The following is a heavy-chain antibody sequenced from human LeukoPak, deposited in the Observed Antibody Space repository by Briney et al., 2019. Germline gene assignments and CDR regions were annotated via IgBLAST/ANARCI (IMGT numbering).Heavy chain of an antibody. CDR2: ISSSSSYI. CDR1: GFTFDDYA. Sequence: PGGSLRLSCAASGFTFDDYAMHWVRQAPGKGLEWVSSISSSSSYIYYADSLKGRFTISRRNAKKSVYLQMNSLRAEDTAVYARGALDAATPFDSWGQGTLVTVSS. CDR3: GALDAATPFDS. V-gene: IGHV3-21*01. J-gene: IGHJ5*01. D-gene: IGHD2-15*01.